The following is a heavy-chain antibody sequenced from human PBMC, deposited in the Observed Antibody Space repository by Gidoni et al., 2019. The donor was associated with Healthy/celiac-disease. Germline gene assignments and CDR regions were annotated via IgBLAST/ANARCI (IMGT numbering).Heavy chain of an antibody. D-gene: IGHD5-12*01. CDR3: AKEGGIVATTYYFDY. J-gene: IGHJ4*02. V-gene: IGHV3-30*02. CDR2: IRYDGSNK. CDR1: GFTFSSYG. Sequence: QVQLVESGGGVVQPGGSLRLSCAASGFTFSSYGMHWVRQAPGKGLEWVAFIRYDGSNKYYAGSVESRFTISRDNSKNTLYLQMNSLGAEDTAVYYCAKEGGIVATTYYFDYWGQGTLVTVSS.